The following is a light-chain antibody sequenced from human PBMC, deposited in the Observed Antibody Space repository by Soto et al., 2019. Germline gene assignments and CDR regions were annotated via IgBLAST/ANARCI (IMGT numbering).Light chain of an antibody. Sequence: IMLSQSPGTVSLSQGERAPFSCRAIGTVSTSYLAWYQQKAGQAPRLLIYLASSRATGIPDGFSGSGSGTEFTLTISSLQSADFAVHYCQQYNNWPLLTFGGGTKV. CDR1: GTVSTSY. V-gene: IGKV3-20*01. J-gene: IGKJ4*01. CDR3: QQYNNWPLLT. CDR2: LAS.